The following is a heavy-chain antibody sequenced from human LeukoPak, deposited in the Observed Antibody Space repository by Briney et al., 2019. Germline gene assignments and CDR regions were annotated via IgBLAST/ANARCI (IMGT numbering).Heavy chain of an antibody. J-gene: IGHJ3*02. V-gene: IGHV3-66*04. D-gene: IGHD6-13*01. CDR1: GFTVSTNY. CDR3: ASHSSGWYVYAFDI. Sequence: GGSLRLSCAASGFTVSTNYMTWVRQAPGKGLEWVSVIYSGGSTYYSDSAKGRFTISRDNSNNTMHLEVNSLRAEGTAVYYCASHSSGWYVYAFDIWGQGTMVTVSS. CDR2: IYSGGST.